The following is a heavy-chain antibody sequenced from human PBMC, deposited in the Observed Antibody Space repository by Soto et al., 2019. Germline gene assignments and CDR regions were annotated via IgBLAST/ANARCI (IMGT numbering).Heavy chain of an antibody. D-gene: IGHD1-7*01. J-gene: IGHJ3*02. CDR2: INPNSGGT. CDR1: GYTFTGYY. Sequence: ASVKVSCKASGYTFTGYYMHWVRQAPGQGLEWMGWINPNSGGTNYAQKFQGWVTMTRDTSISTAYMERSRLRSDDTAVYYCARELELRKGDAFDIWGQGTMVTVSS. CDR3: ARELELRKGDAFDI. V-gene: IGHV1-2*04.